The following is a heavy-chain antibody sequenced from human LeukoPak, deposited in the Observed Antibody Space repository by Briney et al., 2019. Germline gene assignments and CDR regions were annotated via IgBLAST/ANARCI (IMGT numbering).Heavy chain of an antibody. Sequence: GGSLRLSCAASGFTFSSYAMHWVRQAPGKGLEWVAVISYDGSNKYYADSEKGRFTISRDNSKNTLYLQMNSLRAEDTAVYYCATRQWIQLWLLDYWGQGTLVTVSS. J-gene: IGHJ4*02. V-gene: IGHV3-30*04. CDR1: GFTFSSYA. D-gene: IGHD5-18*01. CDR2: ISYDGSNK. CDR3: ATRQWIQLWLLDY.